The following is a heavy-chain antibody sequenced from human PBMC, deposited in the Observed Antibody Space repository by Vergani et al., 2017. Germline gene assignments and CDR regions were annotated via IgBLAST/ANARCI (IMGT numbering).Heavy chain of an antibody. D-gene: IGHD5-24*01. CDR1: GFTFSSHA. CDR3: GRGSDNYN. J-gene: IGHJ4*02. V-gene: IGHV3-23*01. CDR2: IKNTGDST. Sequence: EVQLLQSEGAVVQPGGSLRLSCVASGFTFSSHAMSWGRQGHGQGLEWFSSIKNTGDSTHYADSVKGRFTISRDNSKNTLYLQMNSLRVEDTAVYYCGRGSDNYNWGQGTLVTVSS.